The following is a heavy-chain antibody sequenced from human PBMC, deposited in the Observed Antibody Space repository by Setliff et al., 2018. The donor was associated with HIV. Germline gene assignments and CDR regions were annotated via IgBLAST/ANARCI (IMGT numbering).Heavy chain of an antibody. CDR3: ARHSPSDS. V-gene: IGHV4-61*01. Sequence: SETLSLTCNVSGGSISSVNYYWTWIRQPPGKGLEWIGYIYTSGITSYNPSLKSRVTISADASKNQFSLKLKSVTAADTAVYFCARHSPSDSWGQGTLVTVSS. J-gene: IGHJ5*01. CDR1: GGSISSVNYY. CDR2: IYTSGIT.